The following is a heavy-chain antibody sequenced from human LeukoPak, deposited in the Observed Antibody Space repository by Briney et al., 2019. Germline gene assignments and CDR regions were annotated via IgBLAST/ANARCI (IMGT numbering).Heavy chain of an antibody. V-gene: IGHV4-34*01. Sequence: PSETLSLTCAVYGGSFSGYYWSWIRQPPGKGLEWIGEINHSGSTNYNPSLKSRVTISVDTSKNQFSLKLSFVTAADTAVYYCARGIPGRIAARLRFDPWGQGTLVTVSS. J-gene: IGHJ5*02. CDR3: ARGIPGRIAARLRFDP. CDR1: GGSFSGYY. CDR2: INHSGST. D-gene: IGHD6-6*01.